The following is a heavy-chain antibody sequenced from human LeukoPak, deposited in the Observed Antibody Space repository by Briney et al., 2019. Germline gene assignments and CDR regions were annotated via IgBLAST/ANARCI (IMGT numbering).Heavy chain of an antibody. V-gene: IGHV1-46*01. CDR2: INPSGGST. Sequence: ASVKVSCKASGYTFTSYYMHWVRQAPGQGLEWMGIINPSGGSTSYAQKFQGRVTMTRDTSTSTVYMELSSLRSGDTAVYYCARALAVAGIDYWGQGTLVTVSS. CDR3: ARALAVAGIDY. J-gene: IGHJ4*02. CDR1: GYTFTSYY. D-gene: IGHD6-19*01.